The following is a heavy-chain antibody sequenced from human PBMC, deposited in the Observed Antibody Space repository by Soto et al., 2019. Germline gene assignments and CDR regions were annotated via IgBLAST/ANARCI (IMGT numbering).Heavy chain of an antibody. J-gene: IGHJ6*02. D-gene: IGHD3-3*01. CDR2: ISAYNGNT. Sequence: ASVKFSCTSSGYTFTSYGISWVRQAPGQGLEWMGWISAYNGNTNYAQKLQGRVTMTTDTSTSTAYMELRSLRSDDTAVYYCARVSGVRTIVGVVAYYYGMDVCGQGYTV. V-gene: IGHV1-18*01. CDR3: ARVSGVRTIVGVVAYYYGMDV. CDR1: GYTFTSYG.